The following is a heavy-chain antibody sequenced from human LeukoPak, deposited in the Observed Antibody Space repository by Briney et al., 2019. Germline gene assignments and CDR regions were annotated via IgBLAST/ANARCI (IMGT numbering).Heavy chain of an antibody. D-gene: IGHD3-22*01. J-gene: IGHJ4*02. CDR1: GFTFSSYA. CDR2: ISYDGSNK. V-gene: IGHV3-30-3*01. Sequence: GGSLRLSCAASGFTFSSYAMHWVRQAPGKGLEGVAVISYDGSNKYYADSVKGRFTISRDNSKNTLYLQMNSLRVEDTAVYYCARDLKNYYYNSSGCLGYWGQGTLVTVSS. CDR3: ARDLKNYYYNSSGCLGY.